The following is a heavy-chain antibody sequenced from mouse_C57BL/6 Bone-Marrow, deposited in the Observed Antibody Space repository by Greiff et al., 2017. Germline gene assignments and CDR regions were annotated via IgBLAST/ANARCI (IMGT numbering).Heavy chain of an antibody. D-gene: IGHD2-1*01. V-gene: IGHV1-50*01. Sequence: VQLQQPGAELVKPGASVKLSCKASGYTFTSYWMQWVKQRPGQGLEWIGEIDPSDSYTNYNQKFKGKATLTVDTSSSTAYMQLSSLTSEDSAVYYCAREWFYYGNYDAMVYWGQGTSVTVSS. CDR3: AREWFYYGNYDAMVY. J-gene: IGHJ4*01. CDR1: GYTFTSYW. CDR2: IDPSDSYT.